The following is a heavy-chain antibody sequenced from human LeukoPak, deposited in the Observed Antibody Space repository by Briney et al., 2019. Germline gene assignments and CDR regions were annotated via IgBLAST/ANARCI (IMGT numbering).Heavy chain of an antibody. J-gene: IGHJ4*02. CDR1: GYTFTRYY. CDR3: ARAGGYSYGYTEY. CDR2: INPNSGGT. D-gene: IGHD5-18*01. Sequence: GASVTVSCKASGYTFTRYYMHWVRQAPGQGLEWMGWINPNSGGTNYAQKFQGRVTMTRDTSISTAYMELSRLRSDDTAVYYCARAGGYSYGYTEYWGQGTLVTVSS. V-gene: IGHV1-2*02.